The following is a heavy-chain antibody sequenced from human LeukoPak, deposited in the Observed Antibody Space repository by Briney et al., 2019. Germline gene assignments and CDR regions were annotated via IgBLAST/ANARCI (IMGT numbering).Heavy chain of an antibody. CDR1: GGSISSYY. CDR2: IYYSGST. J-gene: IGHJ3*02. D-gene: IGHD1-26*01. V-gene: IGHV4-59*01. CDR3: ARYSGSYNDAFDI. Sequence: PSETLSLTCTVPGGSISSYYWSWIRQPPGKGLEWIGYIYYSGSTNYNPSLKSRVTISVDTSKNQFSLKLSSVTAADTAVYYCARYSGSYNDAFDIWGQGTMVTVSS.